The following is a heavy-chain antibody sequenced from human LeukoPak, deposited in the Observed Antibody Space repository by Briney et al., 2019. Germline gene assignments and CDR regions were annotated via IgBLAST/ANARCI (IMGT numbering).Heavy chain of an antibody. CDR2: ISYDGSNK. CDR1: GFTFSSYA. J-gene: IGHJ5*02. Sequence: PGRSLRLSCAASGFTFSSYAMHWVRQAPGKGLEWVAVISYDGSNKYYADSVKGRFTISRDNSKNTLYLQMNSLRAEDTAVYYCAREYYDFWSGYSLGRFDPWGQGTLVTVSS. CDR3: AREYYDFWSGYSLGRFDP. D-gene: IGHD3-3*01. V-gene: IGHV3-30*01.